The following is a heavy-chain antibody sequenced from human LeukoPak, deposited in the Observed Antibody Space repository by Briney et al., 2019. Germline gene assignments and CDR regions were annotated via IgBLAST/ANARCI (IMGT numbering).Heavy chain of an antibody. CDR1: GFTFSGSA. D-gene: IGHD1-1*01. Sequence: GGSLRLSCAASGFTFSGSAMHWVRQASGKGLEWVGRIRSKTDFYATTYAASVKGRFTISRDDSKNTAYLQMNSLRAEDTAVYYCARAGYSGSNWFDPWGQGTLVTVSS. CDR3: ARAGYSGSNWFDP. CDR2: IRSKTDFYAT. V-gene: IGHV3-73*01. J-gene: IGHJ5*02.